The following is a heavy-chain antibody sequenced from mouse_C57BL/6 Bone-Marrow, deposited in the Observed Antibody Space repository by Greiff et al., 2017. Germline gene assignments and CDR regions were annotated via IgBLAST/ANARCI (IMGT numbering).Heavy chain of an antibody. J-gene: IGHJ1*03. V-gene: IGHV7-1*01. CDR2: SRNKANDYTT. D-gene: IGHD1-1*01. Sequence: EVNLVESGGGLVQSGRSLRLSCATSGFTFSDFYMEWVRQAPGKGLEWIAASRNKANDYTTEYSASVKGRFIVSRDTSQSILYLQMNALRAEDTAIYYCARVYGSSSVFDVWGTGTTVTVSS. CDR3: ARVYGSSSVFDV. CDR1: GFTFSDFY.